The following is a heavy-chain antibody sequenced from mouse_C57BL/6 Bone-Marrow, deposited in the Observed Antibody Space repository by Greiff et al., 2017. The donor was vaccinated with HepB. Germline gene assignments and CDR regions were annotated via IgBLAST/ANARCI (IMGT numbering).Heavy chain of an antibody. V-gene: IGHV1-63*01. J-gene: IGHJ2*01. Sequence: VQLQQSGAELVRPGTSVKMSCKASGYTFTNYWIGWAKQRPGHGLEWIGDIYPGGGYTNYNEKFKGKATLTADKSSSTAYMQFSSLTSEDSAIYYCARLGGYYQDYWGQGTTLTVSS. CDR3: ARLGGYYQDY. D-gene: IGHD2-3*01. CDR2: IYPGGGYT. CDR1: GYTFTNYW.